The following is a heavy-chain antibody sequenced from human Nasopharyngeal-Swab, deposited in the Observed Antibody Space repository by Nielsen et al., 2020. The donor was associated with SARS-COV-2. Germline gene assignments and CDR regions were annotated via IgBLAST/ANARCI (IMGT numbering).Heavy chain of an antibody. Sequence: GGSLRLSCAASGFTFSSYDMHWVRQATGKGLEWVSAIGTAGDTYYPGSVKGRFTISRQNAKNSLYLQMNSLRAEDTAVYYCASGTVTLLHYWGQGTLVTVSS. D-gene: IGHD4-23*01. CDR2: IGTAGDT. CDR3: ASGTVTLLHY. J-gene: IGHJ4*02. CDR1: GFTFSSYD. V-gene: IGHV3-13*01.